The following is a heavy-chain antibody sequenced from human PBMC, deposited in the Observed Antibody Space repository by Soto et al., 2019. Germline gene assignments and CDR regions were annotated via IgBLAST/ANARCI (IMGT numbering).Heavy chain of an antibody. CDR1: GFTFNTDG. J-gene: IGHJ4*02. CDR3: AKSTIFYCSSPYCYKSDFDF. Sequence: QEPLVESGGGVVQPGRALRLSCAASGFTFNTDGMHWVRQAPGKGLEWVAVVSYDGSDKYYADSVKGRFIISRDNSKTTLYLQTNSLRAEDTAIYYCAKSTIFYCSSPYCYKSDFDFWGQGALVTVSS. V-gene: IGHV3-30*18. D-gene: IGHD2-2*02. CDR2: VSYDGSDK.